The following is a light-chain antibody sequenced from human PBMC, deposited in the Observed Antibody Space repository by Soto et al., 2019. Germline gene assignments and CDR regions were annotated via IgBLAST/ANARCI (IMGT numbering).Light chain of an antibody. CDR3: SSYTGSSTLYV. CDR2: EVT. J-gene: IGLJ1*01. Sequence: QSVLTQPASVSGSPGQSITISCIGTSSDVGAYDYVSWYQQHPDKAPKLIIYEVTNRPSGVSHRFSGSKSGNTASLTISGLQTDDEADYYCSSYTGSSTLYVFGTGTKVTVL. CDR1: SSDVGAYDY. V-gene: IGLV2-14*01.